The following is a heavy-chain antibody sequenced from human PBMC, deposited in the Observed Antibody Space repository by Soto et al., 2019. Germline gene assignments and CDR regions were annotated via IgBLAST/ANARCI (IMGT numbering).Heavy chain of an antibody. CDR1: GGSISSYY. CDR2: IYYSGST. V-gene: IGHV4-59*08. CDR3: ARVDYHGSGSYSDFDY. D-gene: IGHD3-10*01. J-gene: IGHJ4*02. Sequence: QVQLQESGPGLVKPSETLSLTCTVSGGSISSYYWSWIRQPPGKGLEWIGYIYYSGSTNYNPSLKRRVTISVDTSKNQFALKLSSVTAADTAVYYCARVDYHGSGSYSDFDYWGQGTLVTVSS.